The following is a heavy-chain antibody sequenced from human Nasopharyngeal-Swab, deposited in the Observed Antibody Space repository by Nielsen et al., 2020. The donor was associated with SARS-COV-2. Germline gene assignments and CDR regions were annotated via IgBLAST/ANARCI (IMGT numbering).Heavy chain of an antibody. CDR1: GFTFSDYY. Sequence: GESLKISCAASGFTFSDYYMSWIRHIPGKGLEWVSYISGSSSHTSYADPVKGRFTISRDNIKNSLYLQMNSLRVEDTAVYFCARLPRNNWRLDSWGQGILVTVSS. V-gene: IGHV3-11*03. J-gene: IGHJ4*02. D-gene: IGHD1-20*01. CDR3: ARLPRNNWRLDS. CDR2: ISGSSSHT.